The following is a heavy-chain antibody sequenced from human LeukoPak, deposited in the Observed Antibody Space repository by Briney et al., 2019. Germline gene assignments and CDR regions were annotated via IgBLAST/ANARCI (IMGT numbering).Heavy chain of an antibody. CDR2: IRYDGSNK. CDR1: GFTFSSFG. V-gene: IGHV3-30*02. D-gene: IGHD3-10*01. CDR3: AKDRDWFGELKFPFDY. Sequence: GGSLRLSCAASGFTFSSFGMHWVRQAPGKGLEWVAFIRYDGSNKYYRDCVKGRFTISRDNSKNTPYLQMNSLRAEDTAVYYCAKDRDWFGELKFPFDYWGQGTLVTVSS. J-gene: IGHJ4*02.